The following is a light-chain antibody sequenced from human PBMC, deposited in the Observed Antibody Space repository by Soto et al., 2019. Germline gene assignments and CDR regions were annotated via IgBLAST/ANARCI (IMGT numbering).Light chain of an antibody. J-gene: IGKJ4*01. CDR3: QQHGISPLT. V-gene: IGKV3-20*01. CDR1: QSVSSSY. CDR2: GAS. Sequence: EIVLTQSPGTLSLSPGERATLSCRASQSVSSSYLACYQQKPGQAPRLVIYGASSRATGIPDRFSGSGSGTDFTLTISRLEPEDFAVYYCQQHGISPLTFGGGTKVEIK.